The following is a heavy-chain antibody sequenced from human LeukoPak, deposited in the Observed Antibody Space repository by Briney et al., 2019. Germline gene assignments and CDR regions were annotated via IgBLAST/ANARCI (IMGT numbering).Heavy chain of an antibody. CDR2: ISYDGSNK. Sequence: PGGSLRLSCAASGFTFSSYGMHWVRQAPGKGLEWVAVISYDGSNKYYADSVKGRFTISRDNSKNTLYLQMNSLRAEDTAVYYCAKNARRFRFPSTLDYWGQGTLVTVSS. CDR1: GFTFSSYG. D-gene: IGHD3-16*01. J-gene: IGHJ4*02. CDR3: AKNARRFRFPSTLDY. V-gene: IGHV3-30*18.